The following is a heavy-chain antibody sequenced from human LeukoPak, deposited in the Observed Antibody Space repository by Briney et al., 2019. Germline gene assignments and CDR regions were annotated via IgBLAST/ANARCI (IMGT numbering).Heavy chain of an antibody. CDR1: GYTFTSYG. J-gene: IGHJ4*01. CDR3: ARADIAVAAEFDY. V-gene: IGHV1-18*01. CDR2: ISAYNGNT. D-gene: IGHD6-19*01. Sequence: GASVKLSCTASGYTFTSYGISWVRQSPGQGLEWMGWISAYNGNTNYAQKLQGRVTMTTDTSTSTAYMELRSLRSDDTAVYYCARADIAVAAEFDYWGEGPLVSVSS.